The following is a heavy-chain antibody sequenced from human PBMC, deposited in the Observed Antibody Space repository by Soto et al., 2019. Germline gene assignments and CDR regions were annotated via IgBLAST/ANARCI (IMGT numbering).Heavy chain of an antibody. D-gene: IGHD1-7*01. CDR3: TRGFKLQLPTY. V-gene: IGHV1-8*01. CDR2: MNPNSGNT. J-gene: IGHJ4*02. Sequence: QVQLVQSGAEVRKPGASVKVSCKASGYTFTSYDINWVRQAPGQGLEWMGWMNPNSGNTGYVQKFQGRVTMTRDTSISTAYMELSGLRSEDTAVYYCTRGFKLQLPTYWGQGTLVTVSS. CDR1: GYTFTSYD.